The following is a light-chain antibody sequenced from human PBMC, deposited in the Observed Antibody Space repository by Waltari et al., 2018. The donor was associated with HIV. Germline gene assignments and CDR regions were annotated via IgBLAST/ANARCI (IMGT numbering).Light chain of an antibody. V-gene: IGKV1-5*03. J-gene: IGKJ1*01. CDR1: QSVSSS. CDR3: QHYNPYST. CDR2: KAS. Sequence: DIQLTQAPSTLSASVGDRVSITCRARQSVSSSLAWYQLKPGTGPKHLIYKASTVKRGVPSRFSGRGSGTDFTLTITGLQSDDFATYYCQHYNPYSTFGQGTKVEIK.